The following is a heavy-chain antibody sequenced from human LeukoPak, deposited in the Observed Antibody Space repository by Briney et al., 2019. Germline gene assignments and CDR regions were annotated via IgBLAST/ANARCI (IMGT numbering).Heavy chain of an antibody. CDR3: ARQKCTSASCLTKNAFDV. CDR2: IYTSGTT. D-gene: IGHD2-2*01. CDR1: GSISSYY. V-gene: IGHV4-4*09. Sequence: SGTLSLTCTVSGSISSYYWSWIRQPPGKGLEWIGYIYTSGTTNYNPSLKSRVTISVDTSKNQFSLDLSSVTAADSAVYYCARQKCTSASCLTKNAFDVWGQGTMVTVSS. J-gene: IGHJ3*01.